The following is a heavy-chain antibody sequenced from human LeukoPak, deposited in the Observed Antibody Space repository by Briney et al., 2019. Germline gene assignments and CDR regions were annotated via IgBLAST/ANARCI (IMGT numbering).Heavy chain of an antibody. V-gene: IGHV1-18*01. CDR1: GYTFTSYG. J-gene: IGHJ6*02. CDR2: ISAYNGNT. D-gene: IGHD2-2*01. CDR3: ARMGDCSSTSCYGVYYYYYAMDV. Sequence: WASVKVSCKASGYTFTSYGISWVRQAPGQGLEWMGWISAYNGNTNYAQKLQGRVTMTTDTSTSTAYMELRSLRSDDTAVYYCARMGDCSSTSCYGVYYYYYAMDVWGQGTTVTVSS.